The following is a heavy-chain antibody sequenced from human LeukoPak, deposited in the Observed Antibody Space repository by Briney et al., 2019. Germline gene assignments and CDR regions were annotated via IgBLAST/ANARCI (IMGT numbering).Heavy chain of an antibody. CDR3: AKVCGGDCYSSPDAFDI. CDR2: ISGSGGST. Sequence: PGGSLRLSCAASGFTFSSYAMSWVRQAPGKGLEWVSAISGSGGSTYYADSVKGRFTISRDNSKNTLYLQMNSLRAEDTAVYYCAKVCGGDCYSSPDAFDIWGQGTMVTVSS. V-gene: IGHV3-23*01. J-gene: IGHJ3*02. D-gene: IGHD2-21*02. CDR1: GFTFSSYA.